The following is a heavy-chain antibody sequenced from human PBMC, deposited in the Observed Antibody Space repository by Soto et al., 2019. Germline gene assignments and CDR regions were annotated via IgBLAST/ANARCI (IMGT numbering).Heavy chain of an antibody. D-gene: IGHD6-6*01. CDR2: IYYSGST. Sequence: SETLSLTCTVSGGSISSYYWSWTRQPPGKGLEWIGYIYYSGSTNYNPSLKSRVTISVDTSKNQFSLKLSSVTAADTAVYYCATTSIAARPAGDWFDPWGQGTLVTVSS. CDR3: ATTSIAARPAGDWFDP. V-gene: IGHV4-59*01. CDR1: GGSISSYY. J-gene: IGHJ5*02.